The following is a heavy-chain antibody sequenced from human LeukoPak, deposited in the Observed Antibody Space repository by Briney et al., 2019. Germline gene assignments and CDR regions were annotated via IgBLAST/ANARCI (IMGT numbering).Heavy chain of an antibody. J-gene: IGHJ4*02. CDR1: GFTFSSDA. Sequence: PGGSLRLSCAASGFTFSSDARNWVRQRPGKGLEWVSVISRSGDKTYYADSVKGRFTISRDNSKNTLYLQMNSLRAEDTAVYFCAKDRSLNGGNSNGYFDYWGQGTLVTVSS. V-gene: IGHV3-23*01. D-gene: IGHD4-23*01. CDR3: AKDRSLNGGNSNGYFDY. CDR2: ISRSGDKT.